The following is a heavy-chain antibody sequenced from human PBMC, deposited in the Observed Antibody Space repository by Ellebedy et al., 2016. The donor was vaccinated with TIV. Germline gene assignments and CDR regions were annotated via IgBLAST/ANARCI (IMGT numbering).Heavy chain of an antibody. CDR2: IYYDGRS. CDR1: RGSISRNH. J-gene: IGHJ4*02. CDR3: ATTDGDY. Sequence: MPSETLSLTCTVSRGSISRNHWSWFRRPPGKGLEWIGFIYYDGRSNYNAALKSPVDVSLDTSKNQVSLRLSSVTAADTAVYYSATTDGDYWGQGILVTVSS. D-gene: IGHD4-17*01. V-gene: IGHV4-59*08.